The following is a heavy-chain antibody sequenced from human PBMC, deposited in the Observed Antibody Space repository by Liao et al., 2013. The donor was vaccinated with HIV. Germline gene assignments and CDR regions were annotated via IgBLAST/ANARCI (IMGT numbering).Heavy chain of an antibody. V-gene: IGHV4-59*13. CDR3: ARDFGGFDL. CDR2: INYSGGT. CDR1: GGSISSYY. J-gene: IGHJ4*02. D-gene: IGHD3-16*01. Sequence: QVQLQESGPGLVKPSETLSLTCTVSGGSISSYYWSWIRQSPGRGLEWIGYINYSGGTNYNPSLKSRVTMSIDTSRNRFYLTMISVTAADTAVYYCARDFGGFDLWGQGAPVTVSS.